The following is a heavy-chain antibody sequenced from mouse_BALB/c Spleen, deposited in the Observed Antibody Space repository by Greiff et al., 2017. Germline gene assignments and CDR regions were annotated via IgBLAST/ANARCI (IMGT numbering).Heavy chain of an antibody. CDR3: TIYGSSYKAMDY. J-gene: IGHJ4*01. Sequence: QVQLQQSGAELVRPGASVKLSCKASGYTFTSYWINWVKQRPGQGLEWIGNIYPSDSYTNYNQKFKDKATLTVDKSSSTAYMQLSSPTSEDSAVYYCTIYGSSYKAMDYWGQGTSVTVSS. CDR1: GYTFTSYW. CDR2: IYPSDSYT. D-gene: IGHD1-1*01. V-gene: IGHV1-69*02.